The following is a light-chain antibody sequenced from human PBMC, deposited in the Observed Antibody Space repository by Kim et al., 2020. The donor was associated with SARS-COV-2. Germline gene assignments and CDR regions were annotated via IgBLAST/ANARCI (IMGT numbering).Light chain of an antibody. V-gene: IGLV1-40*03. CDR1: AKIGSKYD. CDR2: GEN. Sequence: GQRVTISCTGDAKIGSKYDVTWFQQSPGAAPRLLMYGENIRPSGVPDRFSGSKSGASASLAITGLQAEDEATYYCHSYDTRLSQWVFGGGTQLTVL. CDR3: HSYDTRLSQWV. J-gene: IGLJ3*02.